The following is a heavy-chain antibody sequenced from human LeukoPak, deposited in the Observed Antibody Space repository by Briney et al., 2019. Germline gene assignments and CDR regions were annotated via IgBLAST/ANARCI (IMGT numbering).Heavy chain of an antibody. CDR3: ARGASPAAYYYYGMDV. CDR1: GGSISSYY. Sequence: SETLTLTCTVSGGSISSYYWSWIRQPPGKGLEWIGYIYYSGSTNYNPSLKSRVTISVDTSKNQFSLKLSSVTAADTAVYYWARGASPAAYYYYGMDVWGQGTTVTVSS. V-gene: IGHV4-59*08. D-gene: IGHD4/OR15-4a*01. CDR2: IYYSGST. J-gene: IGHJ6*02.